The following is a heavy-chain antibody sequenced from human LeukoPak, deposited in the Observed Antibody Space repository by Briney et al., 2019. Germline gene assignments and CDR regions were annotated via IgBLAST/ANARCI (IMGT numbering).Heavy chain of an antibody. Sequence: GASVKPSCKASGYTFISYVMTWVRQAPGQGLEWMGWISCYNGNTHYAQKLQGRVTMTTDTSTSTAYMELRSLRSDDMAIYYCARDLYSRRMDYYGSGSIFAYWGQGTLVTVSS. V-gene: IGHV1-18*03. D-gene: IGHD3-10*01. CDR3: ARDLYSRRMDYYGSGSIFAY. CDR2: ISCYNGNT. CDR1: GYTFISYV. J-gene: IGHJ4*02.